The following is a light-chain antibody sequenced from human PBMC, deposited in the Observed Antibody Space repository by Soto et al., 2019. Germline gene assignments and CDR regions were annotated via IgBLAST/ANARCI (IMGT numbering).Light chain of an antibody. Sequence: DIQMTQSPSTLSASVGDRVTITCRASQSISSWLAWYQQKPGKAPKLLIYKASSLESGVPSRFSGGGSGTAFSLTISSLQPDDFAAYYCQQYNSLPCTCGQGTKVDIK. V-gene: IGKV1-5*03. CDR2: KAS. J-gene: IGKJ1*01. CDR1: QSISSW. CDR3: QQYNSLPCT.